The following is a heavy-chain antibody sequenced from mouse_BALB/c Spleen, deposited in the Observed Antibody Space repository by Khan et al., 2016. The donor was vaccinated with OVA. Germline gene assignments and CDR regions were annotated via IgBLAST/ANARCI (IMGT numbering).Heavy chain of an antibody. CDR2: IWGGGST. CDR1: GFSLSDYG. V-gene: IGHV2-6-5*01. Sequence: QVQLKESGPGLVAPSQNLSITCTVSGFSLSDYGVSWIRQPPGKGLEWLGVIWGGGSTYYNSTLKSRLSISKDNSKSQVFLKMSSLQSDDTAMFYCAKGVWSYDYTLDYWGQGTLVTVSS. CDR3: AKGVWSYDYTLDY. J-gene: IGHJ4*01. D-gene: IGHD1-1*02.